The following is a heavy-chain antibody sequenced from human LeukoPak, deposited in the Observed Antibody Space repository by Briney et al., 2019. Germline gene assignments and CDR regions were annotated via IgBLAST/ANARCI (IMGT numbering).Heavy chain of an antibody. D-gene: IGHD2-2*02. CDR3: ARVSPAAINGMDV. V-gene: IGHV3-11*06. J-gene: IGHJ6*04. Sequence: GRSLRLSCAASGFTFSDYYMSWIRQAPGKGLEWVSYISSSSSYTNYADSVKGRFTISRDNAKNSLYLQMNSLRAEDTAVYYCARVSPAAINGMDVWGTGTTVTVSS. CDR1: GFTFSDYY. CDR2: ISSSSSYT.